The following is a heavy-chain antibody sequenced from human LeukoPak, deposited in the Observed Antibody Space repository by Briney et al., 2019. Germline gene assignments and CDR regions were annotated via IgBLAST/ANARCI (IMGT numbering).Heavy chain of an antibody. V-gene: IGHV3-30*04. CDR1: GFTFSSYA. Sequence: GRSLRLSCAASGFTFSSYAMHWVRQAPGKGLEWVAVISYDGSNKYYADSVKGRFTISRDNSKNTLYLQMNSLRAEDTAVYYCARDRSSDRSSGPHRGYGMDVWGQGTTVTVSS. J-gene: IGHJ6*02. CDR2: ISYDGSNK. D-gene: IGHD1-14*01. CDR3: ARDRSSDRSSGPHRGYGMDV.